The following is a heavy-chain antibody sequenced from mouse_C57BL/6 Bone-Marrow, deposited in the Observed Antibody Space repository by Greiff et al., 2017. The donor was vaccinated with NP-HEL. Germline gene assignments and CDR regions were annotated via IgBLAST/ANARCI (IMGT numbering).Heavy chain of an antibody. CDR2: ISYDGSN. Sequence: ESGPGLVKPSQSLSLTCSVTGYSITSGYYWNWIRQFPGNKLEWMGYISYDGSNNYNPSLKNRISITRDTSKNQFFLKLKSVTTEDTATYYCARRHYYGRYYYAMDYWGQGTSVTVSS. CDR1: GYSITSGYY. V-gene: IGHV3-6*01. J-gene: IGHJ4*01. D-gene: IGHD1-1*01. CDR3: ARRHYYGRYYYAMDY.